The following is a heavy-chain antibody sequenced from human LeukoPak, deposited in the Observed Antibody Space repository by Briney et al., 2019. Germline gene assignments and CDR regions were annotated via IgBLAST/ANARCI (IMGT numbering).Heavy chain of an antibody. Sequence: PSETLSLTCTVSGGSISSYYWSWIRQPPGKGLEWIGRIYTSGSTNYNPSLKSRVTISVDTSKNQFSLKLSSVTAADTAVYYCARDRYYYGSGPFDPWGQGTLVTVSS. D-gene: IGHD3-10*01. V-gene: IGHV4-4*08. CDR1: GGSISSYY. CDR2: IYTSGST. J-gene: IGHJ5*02. CDR3: ARDRYYYGSGPFDP.